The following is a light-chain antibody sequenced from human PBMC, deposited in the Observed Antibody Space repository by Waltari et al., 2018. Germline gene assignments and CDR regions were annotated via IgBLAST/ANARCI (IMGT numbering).Light chain of an antibody. CDR3: SSYTSSSTRGV. J-gene: IGLJ3*02. CDR2: DVS. CDR1: SSDVGGYNY. Sequence: QSALTQPASVSGSPGQSITISCTGTSSDVGGYNYVSLYQQHPGKAPQLMIYDVSNRPAGVSNRFSGSKSGNTASLTISGLQAEDEADYYCSSYTSSSTRGVFGGGTKLTVL. V-gene: IGLV2-14*03.